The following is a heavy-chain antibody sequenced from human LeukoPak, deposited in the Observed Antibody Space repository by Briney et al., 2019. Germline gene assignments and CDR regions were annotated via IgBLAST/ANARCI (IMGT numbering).Heavy chain of an antibody. Sequence: GGSLRLSCSASGFTFKSYAMRWVRQAPGKGLEYVSSINTNGANTYYADSVKGRFTISRDNSRNTVYLQMNSLRDEDTAIYYCARDSWGFDYWGQGTLVTVSS. CDR2: INTNGANT. D-gene: IGHD7-27*01. V-gene: IGHV3-64*04. CDR1: GFTFKSYA. J-gene: IGHJ4*02. CDR3: ARDSWGFDY.